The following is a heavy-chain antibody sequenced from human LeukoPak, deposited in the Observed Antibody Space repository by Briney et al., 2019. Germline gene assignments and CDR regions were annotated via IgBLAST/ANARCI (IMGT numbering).Heavy chain of an antibody. Sequence: GGSLRLSCAASGFTFSSYAMSWVRQAPGKGLEWVSAISVSGGSTYYADSVKGRFTISRDNSKNTLYLELNSLRAEDSAVYYCAKEAEGELHWGGYFEYWGQGTLVTVSS. CDR3: AKEAEGELHWGGYFEY. V-gene: IGHV3-23*01. CDR1: GFTFSSYA. D-gene: IGHD3-16*01. J-gene: IGHJ4*02. CDR2: ISVSGGST.